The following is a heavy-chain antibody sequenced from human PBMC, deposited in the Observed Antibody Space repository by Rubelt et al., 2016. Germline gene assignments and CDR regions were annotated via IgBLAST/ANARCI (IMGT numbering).Heavy chain of an antibody. Sequence: QLQLQESGPGLVKPSETLSLTCTVSVGSISSNSYYWNWIRQPPGKGLEWIGYVYSSGRTNYNPSLKSRGTISVDSSKNQFSLKLRSVTAADTAVYYCARQGDHTNDHYLDYWGQGTLVTVSS. CDR1: VGSISSNSYY. D-gene: IGHD2-8*01. CDR3: ARQGDHTNDHYLDY. V-gene: IGHV4-61*01. CDR2: VYSSGRT. J-gene: IGHJ4*02.